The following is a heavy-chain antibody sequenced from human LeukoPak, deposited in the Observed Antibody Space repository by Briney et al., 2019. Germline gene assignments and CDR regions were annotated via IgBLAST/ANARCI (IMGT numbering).Heavy chain of an antibody. D-gene: IGHD3-3*01. J-gene: IGHJ4*02. CDR1: GFTFSSYS. CDR2: ISSSSTI. Sequence: PGGSLRLSCAASGFTFSSYSMNWVRQAPGKGLEWVSYISSSSTIYYADSVKGRFTISRDNAKNSLYLQMNSLRAEDTAVYYCANPGRDFWSGYSPDFWGQGTLVTVSS. CDR3: ANPGRDFWSGYSPDF. V-gene: IGHV3-48*01.